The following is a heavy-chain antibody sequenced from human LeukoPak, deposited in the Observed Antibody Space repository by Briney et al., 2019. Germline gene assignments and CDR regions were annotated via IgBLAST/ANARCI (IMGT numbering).Heavy chain of an antibody. CDR3: IVLAVAGTLGFDY. CDR1: GFTFSSYE. Sequence: GGSLRLSWAASGFTFSSYEMNWVRQAPGKGLEWDSYISSSGSTIYYADSVKGRFTISRDNAKNSLYLQMNSLRAEDTAVYYCIVLAVAGTLGFDYWGQGTLVTVSS. V-gene: IGHV3-48*03. CDR2: ISSSGSTI. D-gene: IGHD6-19*01. J-gene: IGHJ4*02.